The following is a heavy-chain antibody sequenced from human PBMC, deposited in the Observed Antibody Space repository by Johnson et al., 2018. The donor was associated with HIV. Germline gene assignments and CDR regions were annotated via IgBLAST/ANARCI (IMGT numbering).Heavy chain of an antibody. D-gene: IGHD1-1*01. Sequence: QVQLVESGGGVVQPGRSLRLSCAASGFTFSDYYMRWIRQAPGKGLEWVSDINWNGGNTGYGDSVKGRFTISRNNAKNSLYLQMNSLRAEDTAVYFCATVWRNEGRHSFDVWGQGTMVTVSS. CDR3: ATVWRNEGRHSFDV. CDR2: INWNGGNT. CDR1: GFTFSDYY. V-gene: IGHV3-11*04. J-gene: IGHJ3*01.